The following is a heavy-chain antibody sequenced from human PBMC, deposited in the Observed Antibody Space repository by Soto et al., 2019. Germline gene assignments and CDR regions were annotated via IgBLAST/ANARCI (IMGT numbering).Heavy chain of an antibody. J-gene: IGHJ5*02. CDR2: IWYDGSNK. D-gene: IGHD6-13*01. Sequence: QVQLVESGGGVVQPGRSLRLSCAASGFTFSSYGMHWVRQAPGKGLEWVAVIWYDGSNKYYADSVKGRFTISRDNSKNTLYLQMNSLRADDTAVYYCARDLTGIAAAGTGLRSDPWGQGTLVTVSS. V-gene: IGHV3-33*01. CDR1: GFTFSSYG. CDR3: ARDLTGIAAAGTGLRSDP.